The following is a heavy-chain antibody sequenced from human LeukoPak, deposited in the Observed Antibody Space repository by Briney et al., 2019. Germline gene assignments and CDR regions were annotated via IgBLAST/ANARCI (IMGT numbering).Heavy chain of an antibody. CDR2: INPNSGGT. D-gene: IGHD3-10*01. CDR3: ARDYYGSGLRGGDY. J-gene: IGHJ4*02. V-gene: IGHV1-2*02. Sequence: ASVTVSCKASGYTFTGYYMHWVRQPPGQGLEWMGWINPNSGGTNYAQKFQGRVTMTRDTSISTAYMELSRLRSDDTAVYYCARDYYGSGLRGGDYWGQGTLVTVSS. CDR1: GYTFTGYY.